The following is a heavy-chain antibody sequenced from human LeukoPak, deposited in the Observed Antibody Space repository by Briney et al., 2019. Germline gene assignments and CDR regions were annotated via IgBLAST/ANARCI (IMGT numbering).Heavy chain of an antibody. D-gene: IGHD3-22*01. CDR2: IYYNGNT. V-gene: IGHV4-31*03. J-gene: IGHJ3*02. CDR3: VRNFDSYNAFDI. Sequence: SQTLSLTCTVSGDSISSGGYYWGWIRQHPGKGLEWIGYIYYNGNTYYNPSLKSRLTISGDTSKNQFSLKLSSVTAADTAVYYCVRNFDSYNAFDIWGQGTMVTVSS. CDR1: GDSISSGGYY.